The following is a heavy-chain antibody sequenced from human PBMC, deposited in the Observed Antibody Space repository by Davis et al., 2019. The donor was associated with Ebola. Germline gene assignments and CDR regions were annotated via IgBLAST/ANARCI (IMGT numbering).Heavy chain of an antibody. CDR1: GYSFATYW. J-gene: IGHJ6*02. CDR2: IYPGDSDT. D-gene: IGHD3-3*01. V-gene: IGHV5-51*01. CDR3: ARPTMRHYYYYGMDV. Sequence: GESLKISCKGSGYSFATYWIAWVRQMPGKGLEWMEVIYPGDSDTRYSPSFQGQVTISADKSINTAFLQWNSLKASDSARYYCARPTMRHYYYYGMDVWGQGTTVTVSS.